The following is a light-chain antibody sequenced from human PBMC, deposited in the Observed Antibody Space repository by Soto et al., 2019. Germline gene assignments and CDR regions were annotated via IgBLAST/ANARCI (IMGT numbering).Light chain of an antibody. Sequence: EIVMTQSPATLSVSPGERATLSCRASQSVSSNLAWYQQKPGQAPRLLIYGASTRATGIPARFSGSESGTEFTLTISSLQSEDFAVYYCQHYNHWPPWTFGQGTKVEIK. CDR1: QSVSSN. CDR3: QHYNHWPPWT. J-gene: IGKJ1*01. V-gene: IGKV3-15*01. CDR2: GAS.